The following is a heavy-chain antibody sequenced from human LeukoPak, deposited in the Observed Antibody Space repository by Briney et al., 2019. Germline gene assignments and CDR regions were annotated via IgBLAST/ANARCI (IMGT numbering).Heavy chain of an antibody. CDR2: IYHTGTT. CDR1: NSSTNW. CDR3: ARHGYSSGSLAWFDP. D-gene: IGHD6-19*01. V-gene: IGHV4-4*02. Sequence: SETLSLTCAVSNSSTNWCSWVRQPPGKGLEWIGEIYHTGTTNYNPSLKSRVTISVDKSKNQFSLKLSSVTAADTAVYYCARHGYSSGSLAWFDPWGQGTQVTVSS. J-gene: IGHJ5*02.